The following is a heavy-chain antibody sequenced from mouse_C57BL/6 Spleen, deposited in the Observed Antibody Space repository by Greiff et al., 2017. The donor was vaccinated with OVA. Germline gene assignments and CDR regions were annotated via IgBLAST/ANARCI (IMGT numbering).Heavy chain of an antibody. J-gene: IGHJ2*01. CDR1: GYTFTSYW. CDR3: ARGGAMVTPFDY. Sequence: QVQLQQPGAELVKPGASVKLSCKASGYTFTSYWMQWVKQRPGQGLEWIGEIDPSDSYTNYNQKFKGKATLTVDTSSSTAYMQLSSLTSEDSAVYYCARGGAMVTPFDYWGQGTTLTVSS. D-gene: IGHD2-2*01. CDR2: IDPSDSYT. V-gene: IGHV1-50*01.